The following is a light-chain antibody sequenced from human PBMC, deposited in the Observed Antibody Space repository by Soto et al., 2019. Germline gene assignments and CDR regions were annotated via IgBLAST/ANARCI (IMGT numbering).Light chain of an antibody. CDR3: QQSYSIPPT. V-gene: IGKV1-39*01. CDR1: QNIRHY. J-gene: IGKJ1*01. CDR2: AAS. Sequence: DLPMTQSPSSLSASMGDRVTITCRASQNIRHYFNWYQQKPGKAPRLLIYAASTLQSGVPSRFSGSGSGTDFTLTISSLQPEDFATYYCQQSYSIPPTFGQGTKVEIK.